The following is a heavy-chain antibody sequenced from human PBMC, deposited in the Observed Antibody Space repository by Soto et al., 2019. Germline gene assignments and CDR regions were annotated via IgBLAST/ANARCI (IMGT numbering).Heavy chain of an antibody. CDR1: GWALTTSGVT. J-gene: IGHJ4*02. D-gene: IGHD1-1*01. CDR3: AHSSGRKGAFDY. Sequence: SGPTLVNPTAALTLTCTFSGWALTTSGVTVGWIRQLPGKALDSLALIYCNNDQLYRPSMKSRLTITKDTSRNQVVLTMTNMDPVDTATYFCAHSSGRKGAFDYWGQGTLVTVSS. CDR2: IYCNNDQ. V-gene: IGHV2-5*01.